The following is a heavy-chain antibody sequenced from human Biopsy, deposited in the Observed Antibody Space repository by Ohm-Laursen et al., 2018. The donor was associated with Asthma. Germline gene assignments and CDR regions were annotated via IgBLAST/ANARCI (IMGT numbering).Heavy chain of an antibody. J-gene: IGHJ3*01. CDR2: VNIGNGDT. Sequence: ASVKASCKASGHNFISFAIHWVRQAPGQRLEWMGWVNIGNGDTKYSQKFQGRVTITRDTSASTAYMELRSLRSEDTATYYCARTYYDFLTGQVKDVFGVWGQGTMVTVSS. CDR3: ARTYYDFLTGQVKDVFGV. CDR1: GHNFISFA. V-gene: IGHV1-3*04. D-gene: IGHD3-9*01.